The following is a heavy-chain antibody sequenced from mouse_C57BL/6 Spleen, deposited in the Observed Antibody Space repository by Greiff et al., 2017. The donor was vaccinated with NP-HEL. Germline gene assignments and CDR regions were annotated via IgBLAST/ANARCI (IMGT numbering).Heavy chain of an antibody. V-gene: IGHV1-42*01. CDR3: ARGAQATFYYAMDY. D-gene: IGHD3-2*02. Sequence: EVQLQQSGPELVKPGASVKISCKASGYSFTGYYMNWVKQSPEKSLEWIGEINPSTGGTTYNQKFKAKATLTVDKSSSTAYMQLKSLTSEDSAVYYCARGAQATFYYAMDYWGQGTSVTVSS. CDR1: GYSFTGYY. J-gene: IGHJ4*01. CDR2: INPSTGGT.